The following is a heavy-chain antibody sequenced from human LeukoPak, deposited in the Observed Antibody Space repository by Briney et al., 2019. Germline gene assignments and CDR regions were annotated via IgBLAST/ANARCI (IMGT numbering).Heavy chain of an antibody. CDR3: ARDSSNWNIDFDY. CDR1: GGSFSGYY. J-gene: IGHJ4*02. D-gene: IGHD6-13*01. CDR2: INHSGST. Sequence: SETLSLTCAVYGGSFSGYYWSWIRQPPGKGLEWIGEINHSGSTNYNPSLKSRVTISVDTSKNQFSLKLSSVTAADTAVYYCARDSSNWNIDFDYWGQGTLVTVSS. V-gene: IGHV4-34*01.